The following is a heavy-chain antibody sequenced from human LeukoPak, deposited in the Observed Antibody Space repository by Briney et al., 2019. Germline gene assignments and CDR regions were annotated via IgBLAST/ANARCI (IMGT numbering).Heavy chain of an antibody. Sequence: PSETLSLTRAVYGGSFSGYYWSWIRQPPGKGLEWIGEINHSGSTNYNPSLKSRVTISVDTSKNQFSLKLSSVTAADTAVYYCASRTYYYGSGSHYWGQGTLVTVSS. V-gene: IGHV4-34*01. D-gene: IGHD3-10*01. CDR2: INHSGST. CDR1: GGSFSGYY. CDR3: ASRTYYYGSGSHY. J-gene: IGHJ4*02.